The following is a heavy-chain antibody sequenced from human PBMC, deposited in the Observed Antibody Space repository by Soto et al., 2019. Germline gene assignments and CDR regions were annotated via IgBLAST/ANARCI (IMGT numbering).Heavy chain of an antibody. Sequence: PGGSLRLSCAASGFIFDNYAMHWVRQAPGKGLEWVSGITWNSGNVGYADSVKGRFTISRDNAENSLYLQMNSLTPEDTAEYYCAKDTGDSSGYYYSYYYGMDVWGQGTTVTVSS. J-gene: IGHJ6*02. CDR1: GFIFDNYA. D-gene: IGHD3-22*01. CDR2: ITWNSGNV. CDR3: AKDTGDSSGYYYSYYYGMDV. V-gene: IGHV3-9*01.